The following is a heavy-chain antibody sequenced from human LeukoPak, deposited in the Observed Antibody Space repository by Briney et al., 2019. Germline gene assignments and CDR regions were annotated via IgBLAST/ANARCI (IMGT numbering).Heavy chain of an antibody. V-gene: IGHV3-23*01. CDR1: GFYFSGYS. CDR3: AKELPYCGGDCYSLLDY. Sequence: GGSLRLSCAASGFYFSGYSMNWVRQAPGRGLEWVSLISGSGGSTYYADSVKGRFTISRDNSKNTLYLQMNSLRAEDTAIYYCAKELPYCGGDCYSLLDYWGQGTLVTVSS. CDR2: ISGSGGST. J-gene: IGHJ4*02. D-gene: IGHD2-21*02.